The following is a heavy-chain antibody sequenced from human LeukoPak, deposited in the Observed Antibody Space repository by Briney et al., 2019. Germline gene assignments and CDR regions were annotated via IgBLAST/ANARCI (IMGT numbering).Heavy chain of an antibody. CDR1: GGSISSSSYY. J-gene: IGHJ4*02. V-gene: IGHV4-39*07. CDR3: ARVIVDVYSYGPSHYFDY. D-gene: IGHD5-18*01. CDR2: IYYSGNT. Sequence: SETLSLTCTVSGGSISSSSYYWGWIRQPPGKGLEWIASIYYSGNTYYNPSLKSRVTISVDTSRNQFSLKLNSVTAADTAMYYCARVIVDVYSYGPSHYFDYWGQGTLVTVSS.